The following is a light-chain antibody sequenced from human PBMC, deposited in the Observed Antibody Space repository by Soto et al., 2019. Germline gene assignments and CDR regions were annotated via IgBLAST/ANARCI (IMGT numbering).Light chain of an antibody. V-gene: IGLV2-11*01. J-gene: IGLJ1*01. CDR2: DVT. Sequence: QSALTQPRSVSGSPGQSVTISCTGTSSDVGGYNYVSWYQQHPGKAPKLMIHDVTQRPSGVPDRFFGSKSGNTASLTISGLQAEDEADYYCCSYAGRVTYVFGTGTKLTVL. CDR1: SSDVGGYNY. CDR3: CSYAGRVTYV.